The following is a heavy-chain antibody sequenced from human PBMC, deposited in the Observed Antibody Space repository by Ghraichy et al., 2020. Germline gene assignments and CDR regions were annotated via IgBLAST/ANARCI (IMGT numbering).Heavy chain of an antibody. CDR1: GGSISSKY. CDR2: IYDNGNI. V-gene: IGHV4-59*01. CDR3: ASSPFVWGSYRPNYSFDS. J-gene: IGHJ4*02. D-gene: IGHD3-16*02. Sequence: SQTLSLTCGVSGGSISSKYWSWIRQPPGKGLEWIGCIYDNGNINYNPSLKSRVTVSRDTSRNQFSLKVTSVTAADTAVYYCASSPFVWGSYRPNYSFDSWGQGTLVTVSS.